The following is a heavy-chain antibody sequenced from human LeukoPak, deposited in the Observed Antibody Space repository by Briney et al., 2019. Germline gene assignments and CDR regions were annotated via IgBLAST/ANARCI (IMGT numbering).Heavy chain of an antibody. CDR2: SNHSGST. D-gene: IGHD3-22*01. V-gene: IGHV4-34*01. Sequence: SETLSLSRAAYGRAFGGYSWSWIRQPPGEGMASNAESNHSGSTNYNPSLKSRVTISVDTSKNQFSLKLSSVTAADTAVYYCARGRRLIVVGHYYYYMDVWGKGTTVTVSS. CDR3: ARGRRLIVVGHYYYYMDV. J-gene: IGHJ6*03. CDR1: GRAFGGYS.